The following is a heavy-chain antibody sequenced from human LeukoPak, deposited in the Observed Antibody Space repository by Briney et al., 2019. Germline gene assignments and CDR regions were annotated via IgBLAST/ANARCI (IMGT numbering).Heavy chain of an antibody. J-gene: IGHJ4*02. CDR2: INHSGST. D-gene: IGHD6-19*01. CDR1: GGSFRGYY. CDR3: ATGDLIAVAGTLARY. V-gene: IGHV4-34*01. Sequence: PSETLSLTCAVYGGSFRGYYWSWIRQPPGKGLEWIGEINHSGSTNYNPSLKSRVTISVDTSKNQFSLKLSSVTAADTAVYYCATGDLIAVAGTLARYWGQGTLVTVSS.